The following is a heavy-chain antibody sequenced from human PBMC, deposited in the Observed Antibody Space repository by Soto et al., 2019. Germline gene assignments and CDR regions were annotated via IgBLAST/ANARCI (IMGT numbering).Heavy chain of an antibody. CDR1: GFTFSDSW. CDR3: VRGGSNYAS. Sequence: PGGSLRLSCTASGFTFSDSWMIWVRQAPGKGLEWVARIKPDESEKKYADSVKGRFSISRDNAKNSMYLQMDSLRGEDTAVYYCVRGGSNYASWGQGTLVTVSS. J-gene: IGHJ5*02. V-gene: IGHV3-7*01. CDR2: IKPDESEK. D-gene: IGHD4-4*01.